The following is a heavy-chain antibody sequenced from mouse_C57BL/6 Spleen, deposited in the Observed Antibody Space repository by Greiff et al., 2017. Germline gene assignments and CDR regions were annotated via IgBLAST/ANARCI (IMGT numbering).Heavy chain of an antibody. CDR3: ARPGYGSSYRYFDV. D-gene: IGHD1-1*01. V-gene: IGHV5-17*01. J-gene: IGHJ1*03. CDR2: ISSGSSTI. CDR1: GFTFSDYG. Sequence: EVHLVESGGGLVKPGGSLKLSCAASGFTFSDYGMHWVRQAPEKGLEWVAYISSGSSTIYYADTVKGRFTISRDNAKNTLFLQMTSLRSEDTAMYYCARPGYGSSYRYFDVWGTGTTVTVSS.